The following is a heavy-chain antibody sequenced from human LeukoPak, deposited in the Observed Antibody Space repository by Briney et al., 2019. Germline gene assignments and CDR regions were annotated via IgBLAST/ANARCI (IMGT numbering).Heavy chain of an antibody. CDR2: INHSGST. D-gene: IGHD1-1*01. CDR1: GGSFSGYY. J-gene: IGHJ6*02. Sequence: PSETLSLTCAVYGGSFSGYYWSWIRQPPGKGLEWIGEINHSGSTNYNPSLKSRVTISVDTSKNQFSLKLSSVTAADTAVNYCARGFGWNGRNYYYYYGMDVWGQGTTVTVSS. CDR3: ARGFGWNGRNYYYYYGMDV. V-gene: IGHV4-34*01.